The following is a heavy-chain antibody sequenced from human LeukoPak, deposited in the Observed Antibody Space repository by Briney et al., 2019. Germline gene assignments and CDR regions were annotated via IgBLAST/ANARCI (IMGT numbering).Heavy chain of an antibody. CDR3: AKAGYYDILTGYSYYFDY. V-gene: IGHV3-48*03. Sequence: GGSLRLSCAASGFTFSSYEMNWVRQAPGKGLEWVSYISSSGSTIYYADSVKGRFTISRDNSKNTLYLQMNSLRAEDTAVYYCAKAGYYDILTGYSYYFDYWGQGTLVTVSS. J-gene: IGHJ4*02. CDR1: GFTFSSYE. CDR2: ISSSGSTI. D-gene: IGHD3-9*01.